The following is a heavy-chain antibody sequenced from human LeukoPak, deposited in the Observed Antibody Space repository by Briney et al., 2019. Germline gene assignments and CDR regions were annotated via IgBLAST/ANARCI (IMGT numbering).Heavy chain of an antibody. CDR3: ARHSLSGAVTTHLDY. Sequence: GESPKFSCETSGYLFTDYWVAWVRQMPGKGPEWIGAIYPGDSKARYNPPFQDQVTISVDKSIRSAYLQWRSLKASDTATYYCARHSLSGAVTTHLDYCGRGTRVTVTS. V-gene: IGHV5-51*01. CDR1: GYLFTDYW. D-gene: IGHD3-10*01. CDR2: IYPGDSKA. J-gene: IGHJ4*02.